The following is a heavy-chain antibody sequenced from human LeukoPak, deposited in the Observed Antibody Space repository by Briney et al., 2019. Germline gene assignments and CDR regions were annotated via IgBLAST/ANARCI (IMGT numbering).Heavy chain of an antibody. V-gene: IGHV3-23*01. Sequence: ETLSLTCTVSGYSISSGYYWGWIRQPPGKGLEWVSAISGSGGSTYYADSVKGRFTISRDNSKNTLYLRMNSLRVEDTAVYYCAKEKTTRSALGFDYWGQGTLVTVSS. CDR3: AKEKTTRSALGFDY. D-gene: IGHD4-17*01. J-gene: IGHJ4*02. CDR1: GYSISSGYY. CDR2: ISGSGGST.